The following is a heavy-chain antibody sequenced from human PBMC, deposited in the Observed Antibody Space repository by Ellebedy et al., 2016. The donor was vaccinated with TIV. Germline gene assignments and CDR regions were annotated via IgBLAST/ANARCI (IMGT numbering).Heavy chain of an antibody. CDR1: GYTFSDYG. CDR3: AREEMYFYDSAGFYYGSHGMDV. CDR2: ISGDNGIR. V-gene: IGHV1-18*04. J-gene: IGHJ6*02. Sequence: ASVKVSCEASGYTFSDYGISWVRQAPGHGPEWLGWISGDNGIRHFAQKVQGRVALTTDTSTSTAFMELRSLRSDDTAVYYCAREEMYFYDSAGFYYGSHGMDVWGQGTTVTVSS. D-gene: IGHD3-22*01.